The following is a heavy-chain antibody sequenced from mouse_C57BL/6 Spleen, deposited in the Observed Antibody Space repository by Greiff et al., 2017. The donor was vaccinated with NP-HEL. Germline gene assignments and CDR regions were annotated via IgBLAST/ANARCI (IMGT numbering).Heavy chain of an antibody. V-gene: IGHV1-82*01. Sequence: VQGVESGPELVKPGASVKISCKASGYAFSSSWMNWVKQRPGKGLEWIGRIYPGDGDTNYNGKFKGKATLTADKSSSTAYMQLSSLTSEDSAVYFCARYGYGGYFDYWGQGTTLTVSS. CDR3: ARYGYGGYFDY. CDR2: IYPGDGDT. D-gene: IGHD2-2*01. J-gene: IGHJ2*01. CDR1: GYAFSSSW.